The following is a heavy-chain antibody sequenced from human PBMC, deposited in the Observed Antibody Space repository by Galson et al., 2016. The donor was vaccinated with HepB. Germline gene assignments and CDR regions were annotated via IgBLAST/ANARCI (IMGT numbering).Heavy chain of an antibody. CDR2: ISTAGGYA. D-gene: IGHD3-16*01. CDR3: GKHGGFDH. Sequence: SLRLSCAASGFTFSSYAMGWLRRAPGKGLECVATISTAGGYAYYADSVKGRFTISRDNSKNTLYLYMNNLTAGDTAIYYCGKHGGFDHWGQGALVTVSS. J-gene: IGHJ5*02. V-gene: IGHV3-23*01. CDR1: GFTFSSYA.